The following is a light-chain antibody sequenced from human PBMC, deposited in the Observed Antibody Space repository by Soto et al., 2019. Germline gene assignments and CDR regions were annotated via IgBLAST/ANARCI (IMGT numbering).Light chain of an antibody. V-gene: IGLV2-14*01. CDR1: TSDIGADDF. Sequence: QSVLTQPASVSGSPGQSITISCTGTTSDIGADDFVSWYQHHPDKTPQLIIFEVTYRPTGISHRFSASKSGNTASLTISGLQPEDEAHYYCSSYSSSSTLVFGGGTKLTVL. CDR2: EVT. J-gene: IGLJ3*02. CDR3: SSYSSSSTLV.